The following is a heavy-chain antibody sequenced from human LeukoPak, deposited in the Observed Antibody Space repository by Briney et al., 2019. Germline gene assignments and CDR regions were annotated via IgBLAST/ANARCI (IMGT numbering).Heavy chain of an antibody. Sequence: GGSLRLSCAASGFTFSSYGMHWVRQAPGKGLEWVAVIWYDGSNKYYADSVKGRFTISRDNSKNTLYLQMNSLRAEDTAVYYCARDALNYYDSSGYYYVLMGAFDIWGQGTMATVSS. CDR2: IWYDGSNK. J-gene: IGHJ3*02. CDR3: ARDALNYYDSSGYYYVLMGAFDI. CDR1: GFTFSSYG. D-gene: IGHD3-22*01. V-gene: IGHV3-33*01.